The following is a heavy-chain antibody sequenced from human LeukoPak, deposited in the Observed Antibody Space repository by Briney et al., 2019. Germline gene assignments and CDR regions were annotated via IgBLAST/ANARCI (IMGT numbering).Heavy chain of an antibody. CDR2: ISGSGGST. CDR3: AKGEIPNAFDI. D-gene: IGHD2-2*02. CDR1: GFTFRSYA. Sequence: GGSLRLSCAASGFTFRSYAMSWVRQAPGKGLEWVSAISGSGGSTYYADSVKGRFTISRDNSKNPLYLQMNSLRAEDAAVYYCAKGEIPNAFDIWGQGTMVTVSS. V-gene: IGHV3-23*01. J-gene: IGHJ3*02.